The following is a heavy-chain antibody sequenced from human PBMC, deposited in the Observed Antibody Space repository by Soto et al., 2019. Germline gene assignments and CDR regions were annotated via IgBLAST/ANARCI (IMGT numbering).Heavy chain of an antibody. J-gene: IGHJ6*02. Sequence: SETLSLTCTVSGGSMISYYWGWIRQPPGKGLEWIGYMYDSGSTNYNPSLRSRVTISVDTSKKQFSLKLSSVTAADTAMYYCARGSGNYYYYGLDVWGQGTTVTVSS. CDR1: GGSMISYY. CDR2: MYDSGST. V-gene: IGHV4-59*01. D-gene: IGHD1-26*01. CDR3: ARGSGNYYYYGLDV.